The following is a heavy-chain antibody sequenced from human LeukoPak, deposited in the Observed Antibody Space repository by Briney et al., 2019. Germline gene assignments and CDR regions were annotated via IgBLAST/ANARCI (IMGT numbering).Heavy chain of an antibody. V-gene: IGHV1-2*06. D-gene: IGHD3-22*01. Sequence: GASVKVSCKASGYTFTGYYMHWVRQAPGQGLEWMGRINPNSGGTNYAQKFQGRVTMTGDTSISTAYMELRRLGSDDTAVYYCAREGDNSGYQPFDYWGQGTLITVSS. J-gene: IGHJ4*02. CDR3: AREGDNSGYQPFDY. CDR1: GYTFTGYY. CDR2: INPNSGGT.